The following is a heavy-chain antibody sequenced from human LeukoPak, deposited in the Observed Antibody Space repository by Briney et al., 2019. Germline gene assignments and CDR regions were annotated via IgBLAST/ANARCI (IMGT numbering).Heavy chain of an antibody. J-gene: IGHJ4*02. D-gene: IGHD6-19*01. CDR2: ISWNSGSI. Sequence: GRSLRLSCAGSGFIFNNYAMHWVRQPPGKGLEWVSGISWNSGSIDYADSVKGRFTISRDNAKNSLYLQLNSLRVEDTAFYYCAKDNRRHYTSGPNPDSLHWGQGALVTVSS. V-gene: IGHV3-9*01. CDR3: AKDNRRHYTSGPNPDSLH. CDR1: GFIFNNYA.